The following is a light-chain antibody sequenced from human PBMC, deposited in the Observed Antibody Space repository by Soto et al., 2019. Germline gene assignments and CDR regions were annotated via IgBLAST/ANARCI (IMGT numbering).Light chain of an antibody. CDR1: QSVSSS. CDR2: DAS. Sequence: EIVLTQSPATLSLSPGERATLSCRASQSVSSSLAWYQQNPGQAPRLLIYDASNRATGIPARFSGSGSGTDFTLTISSLEPEDFAVYYCQQRSNWPPTFGQGTKVDIK. J-gene: IGKJ1*01. CDR3: QQRSNWPPT. V-gene: IGKV3-11*01.